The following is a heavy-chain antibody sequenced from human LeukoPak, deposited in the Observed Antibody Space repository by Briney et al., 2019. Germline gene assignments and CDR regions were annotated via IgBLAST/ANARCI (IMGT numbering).Heavy chain of an antibody. CDR2: ISYDGSNK. J-gene: IGHJ6*02. D-gene: IGHD1-26*01. V-gene: IGHV3-30*18. CDR3: AKDLLGGDSGSYYEVGELGMDV. Sequence: GRSLRLSCAVSGFTFSSYGMHWVRQAPGKGLEWVAVISYDGSNKYYADSVKGRFTISRDKSKNTLYLQMNSLRAEDTAVYYCAKDLLGGDSGSYYEVGELGMDVWGQGTTVTVSS. CDR1: GFTFSSYG.